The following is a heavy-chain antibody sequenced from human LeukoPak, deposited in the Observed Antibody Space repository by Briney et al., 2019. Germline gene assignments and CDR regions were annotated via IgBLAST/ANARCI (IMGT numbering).Heavy chain of an antibody. CDR2: INHSGST. CDR3: ARGTVSIVVVTYYYYMDV. D-gene: IGHD3-22*01. Sequence: SETLSLTCAVSGGSFSGYYWSWIRQPPGKGLEWIGEINHSGSTNYNPSLKSRVTISVDTSKNQLSLKLSSVTAADTAVYYCARGTVSIVVVTYYYYMDVWGKGTTVTVSS. CDR1: GGSFSGYY. J-gene: IGHJ6*03. V-gene: IGHV4-34*01.